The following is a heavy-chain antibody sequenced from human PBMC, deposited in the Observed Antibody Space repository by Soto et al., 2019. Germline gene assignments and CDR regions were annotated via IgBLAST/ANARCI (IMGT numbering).Heavy chain of an antibody. CDR1: GVSISSCS. J-gene: IGHJ6*03. V-gene: IGHV3-30*03. D-gene: IGHD3-16*01. CDR3: ARDLRLGSADKIYDPFDHCGRTTMPISSYM. CDR2: ICYDGSNK. Sequence: WGTLSLACAVSGVSISSCSTHWVRQAPGKGLEWVAGICYDGSNKYYADYVKGRVTMTRDNSTSTVYMQLSSLRAEDTAVYYCARDLRLGSADKIYDPFDHCGRTTMPISSYM.